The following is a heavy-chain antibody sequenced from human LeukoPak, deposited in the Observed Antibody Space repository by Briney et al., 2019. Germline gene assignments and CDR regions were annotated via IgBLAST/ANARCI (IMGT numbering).Heavy chain of an antibody. Sequence: GGSLRLSCAPSGFTFDDYAMHWVRQAPRKGLEWVSGISWNSGSIGYADSVKGRFTISRDNAKNSLYLQMNSLRAEDMALYYCAKDHGYSYGRGFDYWGQGTLVTLSS. CDR2: ISWNSGSI. CDR1: GFTFDDYA. V-gene: IGHV3-9*03. J-gene: IGHJ4*02. D-gene: IGHD5-18*01. CDR3: AKDHGYSYGRGFDY.